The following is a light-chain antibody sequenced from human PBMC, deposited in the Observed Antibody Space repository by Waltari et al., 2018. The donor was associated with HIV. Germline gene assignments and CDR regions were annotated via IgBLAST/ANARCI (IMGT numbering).Light chain of an antibody. V-gene: IGLV1-40*01. CDR2: GNT. CDR3: QSYDSGLSAYV. Sequence: QSVLTQPPSVSGAPGQRVTISCTGSSSNIGAGYDVHWFQPLPGTAPKLLIYGNTNRPSGVPDRFSGSKSGTSASLAITGLQAEDEGDYYCQSYDSGLSAYVFGTGTKVTVL. CDR1: SSNIGAGYD. J-gene: IGLJ1*01.